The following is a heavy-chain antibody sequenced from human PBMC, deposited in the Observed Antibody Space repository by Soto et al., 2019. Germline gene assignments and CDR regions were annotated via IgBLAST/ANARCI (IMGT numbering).Heavy chain of an antibody. CDR3: ARLQAAAGDNDLTFDY. V-gene: IGHV5-10-1*01. Sequence: GEALKISYTRSGDRETSYRSSRVRQMNGKGLEWMGRIDPSDSYTNYSPSFQGHVTISADKSISTAYLQWSSLKASDTAMYYCARLQAAAGDNDLTFDYWGQGTLVTVSS. CDR1: GDRETSYR. CDR2: IDPSDSYT. D-gene: IGHD6-13*01. J-gene: IGHJ4*02.